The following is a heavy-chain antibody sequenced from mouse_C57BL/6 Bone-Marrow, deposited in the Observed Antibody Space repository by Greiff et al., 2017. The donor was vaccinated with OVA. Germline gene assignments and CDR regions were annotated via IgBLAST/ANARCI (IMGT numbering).Heavy chain of an antibody. V-gene: IGHV1-82*01. CDR1: GYAFSSSW. Sequence: QVQLQQSGPELVKPGASAKISCKASGYAFSSSWMNWVKQRPGKGLEWIGRIYPGDGDTNYNGKFKGKATLTADKSSSTAYMQLSSLTSEDSAVYFCAREVYYYGSSWDYWGQGTTLTVSS. CDR3: AREVYYYGSSWDY. CDR2: IYPGDGDT. D-gene: IGHD1-1*01. J-gene: IGHJ2*01.